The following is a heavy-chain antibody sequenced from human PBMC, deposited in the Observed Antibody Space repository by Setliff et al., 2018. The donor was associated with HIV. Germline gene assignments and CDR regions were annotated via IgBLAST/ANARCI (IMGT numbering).Heavy chain of an antibody. CDR2: INHSGST. Sequence: SQTLSLTCAVYGGSFSGYYWSWIRQPPGKGLEWIGEINHSGSTNYNPSLKSRVTISVDTSKNQFSLKLSSVTAADTAVYYCNIYYYYYMDVWGKGTTVTVSS. CDR3: NIYYYYYMDV. J-gene: IGHJ6*03. CDR1: GGSFSGYY. V-gene: IGHV4-34*01.